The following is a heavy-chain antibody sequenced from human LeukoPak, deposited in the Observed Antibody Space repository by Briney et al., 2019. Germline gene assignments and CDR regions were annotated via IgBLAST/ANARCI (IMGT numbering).Heavy chain of an antibody. D-gene: IGHD6-13*01. V-gene: IGHV4-59*12. Sequence: SETLSLTCTVSGGSISSYYWSWIRQPPGKGLEWIGYIYYSGSTNYNPSLKSRVTISVDTSKNQFSLKLSSVTAADTAVYYCARRSSWYTYYFDYWGQGTLVTVSS. CDR3: ARRSSWYTYYFDY. CDR1: GGSISSYY. CDR2: IYYSGST. J-gene: IGHJ4*02.